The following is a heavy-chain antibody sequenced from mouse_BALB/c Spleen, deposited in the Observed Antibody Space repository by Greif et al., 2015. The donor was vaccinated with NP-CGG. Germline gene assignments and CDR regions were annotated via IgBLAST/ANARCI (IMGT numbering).Heavy chain of an antibody. CDR1: GFTFSNYW. V-gene: IGHV6-6*02. J-gene: IGHJ1*01. D-gene: IGHD1-2*01. Sequence: EVKLVESGGGLVQPGGSMKLSCVASGFTFSNYWMNWVRQSPEKGLEWVAEIRLKSNNYATHYAESVKGRFTISRDDSKSSVYLQMNNLRAEDTGIYYCTRETTATWYFDVWGAGTTVTVSS. CDR3: TRETTATWYFDV. CDR2: IRLKSNNYAT.